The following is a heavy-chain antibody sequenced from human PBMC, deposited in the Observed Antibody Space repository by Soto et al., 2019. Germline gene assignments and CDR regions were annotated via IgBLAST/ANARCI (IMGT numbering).Heavy chain of an antibody. D-gene: IGHD5-18*01. CDR2: FDPEDGET. Sequence: ASVKVSCKVSGYTLTDLPMNSVRQAPGKGLEWMGGFDPEDGETIYAQKFQGRVTMTEDTSTDTAYMELSSVTAADTALYYCARDAAMVYYSGMDVWGQGTTVTVSS. J-gene: IGHJ6*02. V-gene: IGHV1-24*01. CDR3: ARDAAMVYYSGMDV. CDR1: GYTLTDLP.